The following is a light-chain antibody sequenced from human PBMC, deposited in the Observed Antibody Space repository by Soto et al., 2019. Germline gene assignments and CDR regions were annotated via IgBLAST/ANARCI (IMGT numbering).Light chain of an antibody. V-gene: IGLV2-23*02. J-gene: IGLJ7*01. CDR2: EVH. CDR3: CSYAGSGTFYDV. Sequence: QSALTQPASVSGSPGQSITISCTGTSSDVGSYNLVSWYQQHPGKPPKLMIYEVHKRPSGVSDRFSGSKSGNTASLTISGLQAEDEADYYCCSYAGSGTFYDVFGGGTQLTVL. CDR1: SSDVGSYNL.